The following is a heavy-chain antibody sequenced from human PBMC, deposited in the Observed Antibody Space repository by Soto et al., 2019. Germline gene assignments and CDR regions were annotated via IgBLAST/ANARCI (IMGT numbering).Heavy chain of an antibody. J-gene: IGHJ3*02. CDR3: AKNYYWAFDI. CDR1: GFTFSSSG. Sequence: HPGGSLRLSCAASGFTFSSSGMSWVRQAPGKGLERVANIKPDGSEKYYVDSVKGRFTISRDNAKDSLYLQMNSLRAEDTAVYYCAKNYYWAFDIWGQGTMVTVSS. D-gene: IGHD3-10*01. V-gene: IGHV3-7*03. CDR2: IKPDGSEK.